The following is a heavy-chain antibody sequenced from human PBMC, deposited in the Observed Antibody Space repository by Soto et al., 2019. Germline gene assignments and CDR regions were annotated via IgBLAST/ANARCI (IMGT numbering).Heavy chain of an antibody. J-gene: IGHJ5*02. Sequence: SSETLSLTCTISGGSFGTNYWSWIRQAPGKGLEWIGYTYHTGSTKYNPSLKSRATISVDTSKNQFSLTLTSAAAADTAVYYCATDSAGRGPFDPWGQGILVTVS. CDR2: TYHTGST. V-gene: IGHV4-59*13. D-gene: IGHD3-10*01. CDR1: GGSFGTNY. CDR3: ATDSAGRGPFDP.